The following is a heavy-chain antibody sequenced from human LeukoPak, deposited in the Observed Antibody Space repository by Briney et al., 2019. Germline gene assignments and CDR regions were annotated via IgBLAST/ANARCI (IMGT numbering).Heavy chain of an antibody. CDR2: IYYSGSA. V-gene: IGHV4-59*01. CDR1: GGSISSYY. D-gene: IGHD5-12*01. Sequence: SETLSLTCTVSGGSISSYYWSWIRQPPGKGLEWLGFIYYSGSANYNPSFRSRVTISVDTSKNQFSLKLTSVTAADTAVYYCARTGVVATSYFFDYWGHGTLVTVSS. J-gene: IGHJ4*01. CDR3: ARTGVVATSYFFDY.